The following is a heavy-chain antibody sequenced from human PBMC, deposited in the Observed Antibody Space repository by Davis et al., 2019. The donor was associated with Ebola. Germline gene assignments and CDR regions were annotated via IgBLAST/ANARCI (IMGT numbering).Heavy chain of an antibody. D-gene: IGHD3-9*01. Sequence: GGSLRLSCAASGFTFGNYAMTWARQAPGKGLEWVSSISSSSSYIYYADSVKGRFTISRDNAKNSLHLQMNSLKIEDTAVYYCAAVGQRYIDPWGQGTQVTVSS. J-gene: IGHJ5*02. V-gene: IGHV3-21*04. CDR2: ISSSSSYI. CDR3: AAVGQRYIDP. CDR1: GFTFGNYA.